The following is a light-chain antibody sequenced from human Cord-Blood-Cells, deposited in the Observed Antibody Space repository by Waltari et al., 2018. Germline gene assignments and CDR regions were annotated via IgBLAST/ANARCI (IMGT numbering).Light chain of an antibody. Sequence: EIVFTQSPAPLTLSPGERATLSYKASQSVSRYLAWYQQKPGQAPRLLIYDASNRATGIPARFSGSGSGTDVAHTISSLEPEDFAVYYCQQRSNSPPFTFGPGTKVDIK. J-gene: IGKJ3*01. V-gene: IGKV3-11*01. CDR1: QSVSRY. CDR2: DAS. CDR3: QQRSNSPPFT.